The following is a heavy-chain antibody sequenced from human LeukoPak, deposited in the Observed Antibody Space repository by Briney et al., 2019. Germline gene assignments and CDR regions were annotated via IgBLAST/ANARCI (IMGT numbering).Heavy chain of an antibody. Sequence: GGSLRLSCAASGFTFSTYAMSWVRQAPGRGLEWVSSISPSGDSTYYADSVKGRFTISRDSSKNTLYLQMNSLRAEDTAVYYCAKGGSSFMYGMDVWGQGTTVTVSS. CDR2: ISPSGDST. CDR1: GFTFSTYA. CDR3: AKGGSSFMYGMDV. V-gene: IGHV3-23*01. D-gene: IGHD3-16*02. J-gene: IGHJ6*02.